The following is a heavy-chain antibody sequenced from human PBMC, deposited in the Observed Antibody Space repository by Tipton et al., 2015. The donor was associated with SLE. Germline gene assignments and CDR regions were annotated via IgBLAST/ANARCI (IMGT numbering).Heavy chain of an antibody. CDR3: ARDGGPDCSGGRCSSTY. CDR2: ITTGPSYA. D-gene: IGHD2-15*01. V-gene: IGHV3-11*06. J-gene: IGHJ4*02. CDR1: GFTFSDYY. Sequence: SLRLSYAASGFTFSDYYMSWIRQAPGKGLEWVSYITTGPSYANYADSVKGRFTISRDNAKNSLYLQMNSLRAEDTAIYYCARDGGPDCSGGRCSSTYWGQGTLVTVSS.